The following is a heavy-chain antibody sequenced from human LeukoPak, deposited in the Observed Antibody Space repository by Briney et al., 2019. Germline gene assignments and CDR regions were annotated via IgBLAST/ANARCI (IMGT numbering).Heavy chain of an antibody. CDR2: IYTSGST. J-gene: IGHJ4*02. CDR1: GGSISSHC. D-gene: IGHD3-10*01. CDR3: ARDPSLQFGEPYFDY. V-gene: IGHV4-4*07. Sequence: SETLSLTCTVSGGSISSHCWSWIRQPPGKGLEWIGRIYTSGSTNYNPSLESRVTMSVDTSKNQFSLKLSSVTAADTAVYYCARDPSLQFGEPYFDYWGQGTLVTVSS.